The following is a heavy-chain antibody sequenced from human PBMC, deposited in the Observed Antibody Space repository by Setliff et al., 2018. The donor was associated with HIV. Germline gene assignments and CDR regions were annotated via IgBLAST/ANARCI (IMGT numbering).Heavy chain of an antibody. CDR1: GGSINTYY. D-gene: IGHD3-10*01. J-gene: IGHJ4*02. CDR2: IYTSGSA. Sequence: PSETLSLTCTVSGGSINTYYWSWIRQPPGKGLEWIGYIYTSGSANYSPSLKSRVTISVDTSKNQFSLKLSSVTAADTAVYYCARQGDYYGSQKDYWGQGTPVTVSS. V-gene: IGHV4-4*09. CDR3: ARQGDYYGSQKDY.